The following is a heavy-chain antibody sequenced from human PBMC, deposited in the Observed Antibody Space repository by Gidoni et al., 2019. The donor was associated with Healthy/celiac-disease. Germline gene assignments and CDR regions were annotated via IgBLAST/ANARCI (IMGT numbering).Heavy chain of an antibody. V-gene: IGHV4-59*01. CDR3: ARDTPMYYYDSSGYSGSYYYGMDV. CDR1: GGSLSSYS. CDR2: IYYSGST. D-gene: IGHD3-22*01. Sequence: QVQLQESGPGLVKPSETLSLTCTVSGGSLSSYSWSWIRQPPGKGLEWIGYIYYSGSTNYNPSLKSRVTISVDTSKNQFSLKLSSVTAADTAVYYCARDTPMYYYDSSGYSGSYYYGMDVWGQGTTVTVSS. J-gene: IGHJ6*02.